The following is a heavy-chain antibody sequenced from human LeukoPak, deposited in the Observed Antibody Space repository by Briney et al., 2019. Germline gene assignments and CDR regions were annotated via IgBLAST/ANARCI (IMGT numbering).Heavy chain of an antibody. CDR2: IKHDGSEK. CDR3: ARVGTAEGTLEDY. Sequence: GGSLRLSCAASGFSFSSYWMGWVRQPPGKGLEWVANIKHDGSEKYYVDSVKGRFTISRDNAKNSLYLQMNSLRTEDTAMYYCARVGTAEGTLEDYWGQGTLVTVSS. V-gene: IGHV3-7*01. D-gene: IGHD6-13*01. CDR1: GFSFSSYW. J-gene: IGHJ4*02.